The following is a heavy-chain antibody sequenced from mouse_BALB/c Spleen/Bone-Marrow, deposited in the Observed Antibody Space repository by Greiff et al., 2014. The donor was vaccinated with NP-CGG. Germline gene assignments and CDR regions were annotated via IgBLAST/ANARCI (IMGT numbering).Heavy chain of an antibody. CDR2: IWAGGST. CDR3: AGYYYGFLDY. CDR1: GFSLTSYG. V-gene: IGHV2-9*02. D-gene: IGHD1-2*01. J-gene: IGHJ2*01. Sequence: VQLQQSGPGLVAPSQSLSITCTVSGFSLTSYGVHWVRQPPGKGLEWLGVIWAGGSTNYNPTLMSRLTISKDNSKSQVFLKMNRLQTDDTAMYYCAGYYYGFLDYWGQGTTLTVSS.